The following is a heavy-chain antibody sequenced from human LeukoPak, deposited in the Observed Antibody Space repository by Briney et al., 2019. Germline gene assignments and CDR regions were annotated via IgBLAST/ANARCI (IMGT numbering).Heavy chain of an antibody. D-gene: IGHD3-22*01. CDR1: GFTFSNHG. CDR2: IRSDGTNK. V-gene: IGHV3-30*02. Sequence: GGSLRLSCAASGFTFSNHGIHWVRQAQGKGLEWVAFIRSDGTNKYYVDSVKGRFTISRDNSKNSLYLQMNTLSAEDTAIYYCVASGYVYWGQGTLVTVSS. CDR3: VASGYVY. J-gene: IGHJ4*02.